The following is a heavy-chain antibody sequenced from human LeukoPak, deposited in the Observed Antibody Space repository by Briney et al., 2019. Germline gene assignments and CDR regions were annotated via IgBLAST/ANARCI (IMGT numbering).Heavy chain of an antibody. CDR2: ISAYNGNT. J-gene: IGHJ6*03. D-gene: IGHD3-22*01. CDR1: GYTFTSYG. V-gene: IGHV1-18*01. CDR3: ARVTYYYDSSGLYYYMDV. Sequence: ASVKVSCKASGYTFTSYGISWVRQAPGQGLEWMGWISAYNGNTNYAQKLQGRVTMTTDTSTSTAYMELRSLRSDDTAVYYCARVTYYYDSSGLYYYMDVWGKGTTVTVSS.